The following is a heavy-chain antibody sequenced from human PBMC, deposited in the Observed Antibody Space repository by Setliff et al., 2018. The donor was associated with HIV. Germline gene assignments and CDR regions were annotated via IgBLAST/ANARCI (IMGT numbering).Heavy chain of an antibody. CDR2: ISSSGST. CDR3: ARDPHYFDTSGHYSWFNFDY. CDR1: GGSMTSSNYY. Sequence: PSETLSLTCTVSGGSMTSSNYYWGWIRQSPGRGLEWIGSISSSGSTTYHPSLRSRVTVSAATSKNQFSLKLTSVTAADTAVYFCARDPHYFDTSGHYSWFNFDYWGQGTLVTVSS. V-gene: IGHV4-39*07. J-gene: IGHJ4*02. D-gene: IGHD3-22*01.